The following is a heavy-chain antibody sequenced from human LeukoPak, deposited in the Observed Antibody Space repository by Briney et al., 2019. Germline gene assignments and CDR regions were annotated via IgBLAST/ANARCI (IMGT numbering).Heavy chain of an antibody. V-gene: IGHV1-46*01. Sequence: ASVKVSCKASGYTFTSYGFSWVRQAPGQGLEWMGVINPSGDGTNYPQRFQGRVTLTRDTSTSTVYMELTSLRSEDTAMYYCAKETPNTGWFDPWGQGTLVTVSS. CDR2: INPSGDGT. CDR3: AKETPNTGWFDP. J-gene: IGHJ5*02. CDR1: GYTFTSYG. D-gene: IGHD1-14*01.